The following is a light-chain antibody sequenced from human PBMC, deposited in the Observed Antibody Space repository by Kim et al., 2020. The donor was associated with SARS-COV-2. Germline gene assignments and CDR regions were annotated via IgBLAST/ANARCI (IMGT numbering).Light chain of an antibody. CDR3: SSWDSSLSAWV. CDR2: TNN. Sequence: QAGLTQPPSVSKGLRQTPTLTCTGNINNVGSQGAAGAAWLQQHQCHPPKLLSYTNNNRPSGISERLSASRSGNTASLTITGLQPEDEADYYCSSWDSSLSAWVFGGGTQLTVL. J-gene: IGLJ3*02. CDR1: INNVGSQG. V-gene: IGLV10-54*01.